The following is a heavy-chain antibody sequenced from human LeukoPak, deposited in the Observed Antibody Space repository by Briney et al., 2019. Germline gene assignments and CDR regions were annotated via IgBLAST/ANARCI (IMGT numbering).Heavy chain of an antibody. CDR2: ISHSGST. J-gene: IGHJ4*02. V-gene: IGHV4-34*01. CDR3: TRCAGNYYSRLIDF. D-gene: IGHD3-10*01. Sequence: SETLSLTCAVCGGSISGYYWGWVRQPPGKGLEWIGEISHSGSTDYNPSLKSRVTISLDTSKSQFSLNLTSVTAPDTAVYYCTRCAGNYYSRLIDFWGQGTLVTVSS. CDR1: GGSISGYY.